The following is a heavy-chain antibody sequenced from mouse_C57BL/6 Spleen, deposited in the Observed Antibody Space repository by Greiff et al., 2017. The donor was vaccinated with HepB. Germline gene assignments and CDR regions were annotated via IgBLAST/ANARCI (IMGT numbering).Heavy chain of an antibody. D-gene: IGHD2-4*01. CDR3: ARGDYDYGWYFDV. V-gene: IGHV1-81*01. Sequence: QVQLQQSGAELARPGASVKLSCKASGYTLTSYGISWVKQRTGQGLEWIGEIYPRSGNTYYNEKFKGKTKLTEDKSSSTAYMELRSMTSEDSAVYFCARGDYDYGWYFDVWGTGTTVTVSS. CDR1: GYTLTSYG. CDR2: IYPRSGNT. J-gene: IGHJ1*03.